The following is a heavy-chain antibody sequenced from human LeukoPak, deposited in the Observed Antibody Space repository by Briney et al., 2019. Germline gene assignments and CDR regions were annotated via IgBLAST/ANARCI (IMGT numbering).Heavy chain of an antibody. Sequence: SETLSLTCTVSGGSISSYYWSWIRQPPGKGLEWIGYIYYSGSTNYNPSLKSRVTISVGTSKNQFSLKLSSVTAADTAVYYCARHWEDYYHSSGYSDAFDIWGQGTMVTVSS. CDR2: IYYSGST. J-gene: IGHJ3*02. V-gene: IGHV4-59*08. D-gene: IGHD3-22*01. CDR1: GGSISSYY. CDR3: ARHWEDYYHSSGYSDAFDI.